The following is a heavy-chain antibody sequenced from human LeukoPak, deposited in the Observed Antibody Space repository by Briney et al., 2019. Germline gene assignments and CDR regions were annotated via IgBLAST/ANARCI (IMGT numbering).Heavy chain of an antibody. CDR2: ISSSGSTI. CDR3: AREASRDFWSGYSRSYYYYYYMDV. V-gene: IGHV3-11*01. J-gene: IGHJ6*03. CDR1: GFTFSDYY. D-gene: IGHD3-3*01. Sequence: GGSQRLSCAASGFTFSDYYMSWIRQAPGKGLEWVSYISSSGSTIYYADSVKGRFTISRDNAKNSLYLQMNSLRAEDTAVYYCAREASRDFWSGYSRSYYYYYYMDVWGKGTTVTVSS.